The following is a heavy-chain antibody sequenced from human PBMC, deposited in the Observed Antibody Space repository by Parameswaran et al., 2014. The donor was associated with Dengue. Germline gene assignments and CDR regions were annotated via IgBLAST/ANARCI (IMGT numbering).Heavy chain of an antibody. V-gene: IGHV4-39*01. CDR2: IYYSGST. J-gene: IGHJ4*02. Sequence: WIRQPPGKGLEWIGSIYYSGSTYYNPSLKSRVTISVDTSKNQFSLKLSSVTAADTAVYYRARQQFYVEMATIPYYFDYWGQGTLVTVSS. D-gene: IGHD5-24*01. CDR3: ARQQFYVEMATIPYYFDY.